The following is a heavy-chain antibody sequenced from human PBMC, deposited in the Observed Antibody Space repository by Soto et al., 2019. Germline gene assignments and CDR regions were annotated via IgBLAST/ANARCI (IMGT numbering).Heavy chain of an antibody. CDR1: GATFSTNA. Sequence: QVQLVQSGAEVKKPWSSVKVSCKASGATFSTNAFSWVRQAPGQGLEWMGGIIPIFGTTDYAQNFQGRLRITADESASTAYMERLNLRSEDTASYFCARSITDTLIREDYWGQGTLVTVSS. J-gene: IGHJ4*02. V-gene: IGHV1-69*12. CDR2: IIPIFGTT. D-gene: IGHD3-10*01. CDR3: ARSITDTLIREDY.